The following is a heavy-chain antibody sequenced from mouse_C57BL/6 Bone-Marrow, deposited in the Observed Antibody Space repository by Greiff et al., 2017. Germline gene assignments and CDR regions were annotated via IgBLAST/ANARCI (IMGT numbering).Heavy chain of an antibody. Sequence: DVMLVESGEGLVKPGGSLKLSCAASGFTFSSYAMSWVRQTPEKRLEWVAYISSGGDYIYYADTVKGRFTISRDNARNTLYLQMSSLKSEDTAMYYCTRNYYDYDGAYYFDYWGQGTTLTVSS. J-gene: IGHJ2*01. CDR1: GFTFSSYA. CDR3: TRNYYDYDGAYYFDY. V-gene: IGHV5-9-1*02. D-gene: IGHD2-4*01. CDR2: ISSGGDYI.